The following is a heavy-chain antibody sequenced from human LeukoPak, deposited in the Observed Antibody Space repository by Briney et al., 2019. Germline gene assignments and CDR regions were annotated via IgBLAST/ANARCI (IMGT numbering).Heavy chain of an antibody. Sequence: ASVKVSCKASGYTLTSYGISWGRQAPGQGLEWMGWISAYNGNTNYAQKLQGRVTMTTDTSTSTAYMGLRSLRSDDTAVYYCARDVGYGSGSYYNPYNWFDPWGQGTLVTVSS. D-gene: IGHD3-10*01. CDR1: GYTLTSYG. J-gene: IGHJ5*02. CDR2: ISAYNGNT. V-gene: IGHV1-18*01. CDR3: ARDVGYGSGSYYNPYNWFDP.